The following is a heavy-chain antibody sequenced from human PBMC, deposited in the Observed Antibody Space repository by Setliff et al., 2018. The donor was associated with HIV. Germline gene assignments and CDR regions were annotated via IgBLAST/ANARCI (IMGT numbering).Heavy chain of an antibody. V-gene: IGHV4-59*01. CDR3: TRGGASSKYLDP. Sequence: SETLSLTCTVSGGSISPYYWSWIRQPPGKGLEWIAWISDSGTTNYNPSLKSRVTLSVDTSKNQFSLSLTSVTGADTAVYYCTRGGASSKYLDPWGQGTLVTVSS. CDR2: ISDSGTT. D-gene: IGHD2-15*01. CDR1: GGSISPYY. J-gene: IGHJ5*02.